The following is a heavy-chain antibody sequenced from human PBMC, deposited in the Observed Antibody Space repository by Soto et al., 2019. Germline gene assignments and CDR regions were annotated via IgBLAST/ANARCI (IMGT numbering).Heavy chain of an antibody. J-gene: IGHJ6*02. CDR3: ARAMVRGKNYYGMDV. V-gene: IGHV5-51*01. D-gene: IGHD3-10*01. CDR2: IYPGDSDT. CDR1: GYSFTSYW. Sequence: PGASLTLSCKGSGYSFTSYWIGWVRQMPGRGLEWMGIIYPGDSDTGYSPSCQGQVTISADKSSSTAYRQRSSLKASDTAMYYCARAMVRGKNYYGMDVWGQGTTVTVSS.